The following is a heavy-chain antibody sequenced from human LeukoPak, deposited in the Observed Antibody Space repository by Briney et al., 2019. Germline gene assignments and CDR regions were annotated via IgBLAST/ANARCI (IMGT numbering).Heavy chain of an antibody. Sequence: ASVKVSCKASGGTFSSYAISWVRQAPGQGLEWMGGIIPILGTANYAQKFQGRVTITADESTSTAYMELSSLRSEDTAVYYCASRDIEELPYRAVDYWGQGTLVTVSS. CDR2: IIPILGTA. CDR3: ASRDIEELPYRAVDY. D-gene: IGHD2-15*01. CDR1: GGTFSSYA. V-gene: IGHV1-69*13. J-gene: IGHJ4*02.